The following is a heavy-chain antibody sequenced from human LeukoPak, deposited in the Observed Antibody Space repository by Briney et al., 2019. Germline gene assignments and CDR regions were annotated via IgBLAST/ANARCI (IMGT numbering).Heavy chain of an antibody. CDR2: IRGKGNRYAT. Sequence: GESLELSWAASGFTFSGSAMHWVRQASGKGLEWVGRIRGKGNRYATAYAASVKGRFTISRDDSTNTAYLQMNRLRPEDTAVYYCSRHRLDNYYYYGMDVWGQGTTVTVSS. J-gene: IGHJ6*02. CDR3: SRHRLDNYYYYGMDV. V-gene: IGHV3-73*01. D-gene: IGHD2-2*03. CDR1: GFTFSGSA.